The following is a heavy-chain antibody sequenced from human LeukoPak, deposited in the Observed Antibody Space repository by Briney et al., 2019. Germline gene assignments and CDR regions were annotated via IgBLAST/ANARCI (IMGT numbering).Heavy chain of an antibody. CDR1: GGSTGSYY. CDR2: IYYSGST. V-gene: IGHV4-59*01. D-gene: IGHD5-12*01. Sequence: SETLSLTCTVSGGSTGSYYWSWIRQPPGKGLEWIGYIYYSGSTNYNPSLKSRVTISVDTSKNQFSLKLSSVTAADMAVYYCARDRGYEGGNYFDYWGQGTLVTVSS. CDR3: ARDRGYEGGNYFDY. J-gene: IGHJ4*02.